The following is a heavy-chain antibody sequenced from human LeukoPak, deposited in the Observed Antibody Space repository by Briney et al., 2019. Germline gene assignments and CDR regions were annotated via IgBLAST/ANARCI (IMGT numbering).Heavy chain of an antibody. CDR2: IRYDGGNE. Sequence: PGGSLRLSCAASGFTFRSYGMHWVRQAPGKGLEWVAFIRYDGGNEYYADSVKGRFTISRDNSKNTLYLQMNSLRAEDTAVYYCAKDYRPHDFWSGLVDYWGQGTLVTVSS. D-gene: IGHD3-3*01. V-gene: IGHV3-30*02. CDR3: AKDYRPHDFWSGLVDY. J-gene: IGHJ4*02. CDR1: GFTFRSYG.